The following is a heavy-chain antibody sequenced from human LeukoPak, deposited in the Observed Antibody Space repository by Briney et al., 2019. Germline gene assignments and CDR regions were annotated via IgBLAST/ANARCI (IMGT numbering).Heavy chain of an antibody. CDR2: INQSGST. J-gene: IGHJ4*02. Sequence: SETLSLTCAVYGGSFSGYYWSWIRQPPGKGLEWIGEINQSGSTNYNPSLKSRVTILVDTSKNQFSLKLSSVTAADTAVYYCARGGDDYYDSSSYYSDFGGQGTLVTVSS. CDR3: ARGGDDYYDSSSYYSDF. CDR1: GGSFSGYY. V-gene: IGHV4-34*01. D-gene: IGHD3-22*01.